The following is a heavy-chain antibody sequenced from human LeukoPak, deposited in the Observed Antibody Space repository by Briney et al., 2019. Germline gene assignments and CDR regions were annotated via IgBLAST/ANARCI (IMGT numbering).Heavy chain of an antibody. Sequence: GGSLRLSCAASGFTFHSYWMHWVRHAPGKGLVWVSRIDNDGGSTTYADSVKGRFTISRDNSKNTLYLQMNSLRAEDTAVYYCARRAGAYSHPYDCWGQGTLVTVSS. V-gene: IGHV3-74*01. CDR1: GFTFHSYW. D-gene: IGHD4/OR15-4a*01. J-gene: IGHJ4*02. CDR2: IDNDGGST. CDR3: ARRAGAYSHPYDC.